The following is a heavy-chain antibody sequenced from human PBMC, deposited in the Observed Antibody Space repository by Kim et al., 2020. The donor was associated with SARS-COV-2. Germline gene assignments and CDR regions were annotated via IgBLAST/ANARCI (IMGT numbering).Heavy chain of an antibody. V-gene: IGHV3-74*01. CDR1: GFSFSSNW. Sequence: GGSLRLSCADSGFSFSSNWMHWVRQAPGKGLVWFSRIDGAGTSTYYADSVKGRFTISRDNAKNTVWLQMNGLRVEDTAVYYCATHILGTSLGTSDYWGQGTQVTVSS. J-gene: IGHJ4*02. D-gene: IGHD2-21*01. CDR2: IDGAGTST. CDR3: ATHILGTSLGTSDY.